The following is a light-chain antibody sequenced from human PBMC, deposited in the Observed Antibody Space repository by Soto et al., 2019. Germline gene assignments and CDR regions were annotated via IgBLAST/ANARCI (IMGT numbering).Light chain of an antibody. V-gene: IGLV8-61*01. CDR1: SGSVSSSHY. CDR2: STN. CDR3: LLFMRSDVV. J-gene: IGLJ3*02. Sequence: QTVVTQAASFSVSPGGRVTLTCALSSGSVSSSHYPSWYQQTPGQAPRTLIYSTNTRSSGVPDRFSGSILVNKAALTITGAQADYESDYYFLLFMRSDVVFGGGTKLTVL.